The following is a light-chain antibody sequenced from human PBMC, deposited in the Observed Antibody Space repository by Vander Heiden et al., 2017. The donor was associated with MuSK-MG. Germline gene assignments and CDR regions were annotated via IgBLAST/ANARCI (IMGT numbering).Light chain of an antibody. CDR3: QQRNLGPPLEM. V-gene: IGKV3-11*01. CDR2: DAS. J-gene: IGKJ1*01. Sequence: EIVLTQSPVTLSLSPGERATLSCRASQNINNYLAWYQQKPGQAPRLLIFDASNRATGIPARFSGSGSGTDYILTISSLEPEDFAVYFCQQRNLGPPLEMFGQGTKVEIK. CDR1: QNINNY.